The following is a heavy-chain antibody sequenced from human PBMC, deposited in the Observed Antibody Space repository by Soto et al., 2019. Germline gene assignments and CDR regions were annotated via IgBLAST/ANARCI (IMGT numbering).Heavy chain of an antibody. CDR2: ISTSSTYI. Sequence: GGSLRLSCAASRITSSLYSMNWVRQAPGKGLEWVSSISTSSTYIYYADSVKGRFTISRDNAKNSLYLQMNSLRDEDTAVYYCAIAGSNYFASWSYLPYYMDVWCKGTTVTVSS. CDR1: RITSSLYS. V-gene: IGHV3-21*01. CDR3: AIAGSNYFASWSYLPYYMDV. D-gene: IGHD3-10*01. J-gene: IGHJ6*03.